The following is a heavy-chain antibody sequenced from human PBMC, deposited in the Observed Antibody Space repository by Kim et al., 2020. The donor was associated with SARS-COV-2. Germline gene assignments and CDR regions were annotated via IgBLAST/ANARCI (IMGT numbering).Heavy chain of an antibody. CDR3: ARASIAARLGEDYYYYYGMDV. CDR2: IIPIFGTA. V-gene: IGHV1-69*13. D-gene: IGHD6-6*01. CDR1: GGTFSSYA. J-gene: IGHJ6*02. Sequence: SVKVSCKASGGTFSSYAISWVRQAPGQGLEWMGGIIPIFGTANYAQKFQGRVTITADESTSTAYMELSSLRSEDTAVYYCARASIAARLGEDYYYYYGMDVWGQGTTVTVSS.